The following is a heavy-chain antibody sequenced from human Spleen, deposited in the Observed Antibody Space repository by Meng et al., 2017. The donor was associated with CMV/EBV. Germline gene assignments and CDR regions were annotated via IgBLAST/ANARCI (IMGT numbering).Heavy chain of an antibody. V-gene: IGHV3-64*02. CDR1: GFTIDSNA. CDR2: NSSNEGDT. J-gene: IGHJ4*02. D-gene: IGHD2-8*01. Sequence: LSCAASGFTIDSNAMAWVRQATGKGLEYVSANSSNEGDTDYADTVKGRFTISRDNSKNTLYLQMGSLRAEDMAVYYCTTDGSMRLGYWGQGTLVTVSS. CDR3: TTDGSMRLGY.